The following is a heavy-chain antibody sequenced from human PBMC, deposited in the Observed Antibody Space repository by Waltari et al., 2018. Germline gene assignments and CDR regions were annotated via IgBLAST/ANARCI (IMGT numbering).Heavy chain of an antibody. CDR2: ISNNGGTT. J-gene: IGHJ4*02. CDR1: GLSFNTCA. V-gene: IGHV3-64*01. CDR3: ARGGWESSGWPFDF. Sequence: EVQIVESGGGLVQPGGSMSLSCTASGLSFNTCAIHWVRRAPGKGLEYVSGISNNGGTTYYANSVKGRFTISRDNFENTVFLQMGSLRAEDTAVYYCARGGWESSGWPFDFWGQGTLVTVSS. D-gene: IGHD6-19*01.